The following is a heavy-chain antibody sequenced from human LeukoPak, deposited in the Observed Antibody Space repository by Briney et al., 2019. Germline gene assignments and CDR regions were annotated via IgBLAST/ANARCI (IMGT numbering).Heavy chain of an antibody. J-gene: IGHJ4*02. Sequence: GSLRLSCAASGFTFSSHWMSWVRQAPGKGLEWVANIKKDGSEKYYVDAVKGRFTISRDNAKTSLYLQMNSLRAEDTAVYYCAKGGYYYDSSGYPYWGQETLVTVSS. D-gene: IGHD3-22*01. V-gene: IGHV3-7*01. CDR1: GFTFSSHW. CDR3: AKGGYYYDSSGYPY. CDR2: IKKDGSEK.